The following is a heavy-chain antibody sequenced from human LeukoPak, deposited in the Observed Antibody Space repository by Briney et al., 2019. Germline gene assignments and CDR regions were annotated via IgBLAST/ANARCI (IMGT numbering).Heavy chain of an antibody. D-gene: IGHD2-2*01. Sequence: ASVKVSRKASGYTFTSYDINWVRQATGQGLEWMGWMNPNSGNTGYAQKFQGRVTMTRNTSISTAYMELSSLRSEDTAVYYCARAQYCSSTSCYPDLVFYYYGMDVWGQGTTVTVSS. J-gene: IGHJ6*02. CDR2: MNPNSGNT. CDR3: ARAQYCSSTSCYPDLVFYYYGMDV. V-gene: IGHV1-8*01. CDR1: GYTFTSYD.